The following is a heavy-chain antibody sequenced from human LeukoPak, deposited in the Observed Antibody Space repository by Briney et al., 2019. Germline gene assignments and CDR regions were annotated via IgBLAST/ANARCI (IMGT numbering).Heavy chain of an antibody. D-gene: IGHD5-24*01. CDR1: GFTFDDYA. CDR2: ISGDGGST. V-gene: IGHV3-43*02. J-gene: IGHJ4*02. Sequence: PGGSLRLSCAASGFTFDDYAMHSVRQAPGKGLGWVSLISGDGGSTYYADSVKGRFTNSRDNSKNSLYLQMNSLRTEDTALYYCAKERDGYDVFDYWGQGTLATVSS. CDR3: AKERDGYDVFDY.